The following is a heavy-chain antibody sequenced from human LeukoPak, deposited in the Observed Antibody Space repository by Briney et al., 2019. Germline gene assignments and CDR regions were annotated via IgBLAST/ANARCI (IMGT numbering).Heavy chain of an antibody. D-gene: IGHD2-2*01. Sequence: ASVKVSCKVSGHTLSKLSMYWVRQAPGKGLEWMGGLDPEDGETIYAQKFQGRVTMTEDTSTDSAYMELTSLRSEDTAVYYCAAGHCSSTTCSKYFDYWGQGTLVTVSS. CDR2: LDPEDGET. CDR1: GHTLSKLS. J-gene: IGHJ4*02. V-gene: IGHV1-24*01. CDR3: AAGHCSSTTCSKYFDY.